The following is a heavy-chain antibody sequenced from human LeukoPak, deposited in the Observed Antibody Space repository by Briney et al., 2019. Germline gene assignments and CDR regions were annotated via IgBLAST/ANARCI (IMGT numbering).Heavy chain of an antibody. CDR1: GFTFSSYA. CDR3: AKEASHSSSWFDAFDI. Sequence: GGSRRLSCAASGFTFSSYAMNWVRQAPGKGLEWVSVIRSGGEMTYYADSVKGRFTISRDNPKNTLYLQMNSLRAEDTALYYCAKEASHSSSWFDAFDIWGQGTMVTVSS. J-gene: IGHJ3*02. D-gene: IGHD6-13*01. V-gene: IGHV3-23*01. CDR2: IRSGGEMT.